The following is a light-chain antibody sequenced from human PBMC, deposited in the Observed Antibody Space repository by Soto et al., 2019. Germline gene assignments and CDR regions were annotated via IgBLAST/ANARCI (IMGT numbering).Light chain of an antibody. Sequence: QSALTQPASVSGSPGQSITISCTGTSSDVGNYNLVSWYQQHPGKAPKLMIYEGTKRPSGVSNRFSGSKSGNTASLTISGLQAEDEADFSGRACAGSSFYVFEPGTKVTVL. V-gene: IGLV2-23*01. CDR3: RACAGSSFYV. CDR2: EGT. J-gene: IGLJ1*01. CDR1: SSDVGNYNL.